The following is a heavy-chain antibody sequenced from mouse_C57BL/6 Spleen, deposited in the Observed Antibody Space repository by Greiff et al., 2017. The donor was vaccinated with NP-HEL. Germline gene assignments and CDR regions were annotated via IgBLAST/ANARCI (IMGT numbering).Heavy chain of an antibody. Sequence: QVQLKESGPELVKPGASVKISCKASGYAFSSSWMNWVKQRPGKGLEWIGRIYPGDGDTNYNGKFKGKATLTADKSSSTAYMQLSSLTSEDSAVYFCARSINYYGSSYLDYWGQGTTLTVSS. J-gene: IGHJ2*01. CDR3: ARSINYYGSSYLDY. D-gene: IGHD1-1*01. V-gene: IGHV1-82*01. CDR1: GYAFSSSW. CDR2: IYPGDGDT.